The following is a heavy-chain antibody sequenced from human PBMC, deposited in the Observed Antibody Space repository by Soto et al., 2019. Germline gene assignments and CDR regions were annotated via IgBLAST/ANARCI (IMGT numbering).Heavy chain of an antibody. V-gene: IGHV3-49*03. D-gene: IGHD3-10*01. CDR1: GYSFDAYG. CDR3: TRIYGSGTYLPDY. J-gene: IGHJ4*02. CDR2: IRSKNYGGAA. Sequence: GGSLRLSCKASGYSFDAYGVSWFRRAPGKGLEWVGFIRSKNYGGAADYAASVVGRFTISRDDPKSVAFLQMNSLKIEYTAVFYCTRIYGSGTYLPDYWGQGTLVTVSS.